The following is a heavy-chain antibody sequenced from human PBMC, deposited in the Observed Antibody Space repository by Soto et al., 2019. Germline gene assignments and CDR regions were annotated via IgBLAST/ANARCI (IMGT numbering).Heavy chain of an antibody. CDR1: VFTFSNYW. J-gene: IGHJ4*02. CDR3: GRDWKWNYLL. V-gene: IGHV3-7*01. CDR2: IKEDGSEK. D-gene: IGHD1-7*01. Sequence: PGGSLRLSCAASVFTFSNYWVSWVRQAPGKWLEWLANIKEDGSEKXXVDSVKGRXTISRYNSKNSXYLQMISLRAEDTAVYFCGRDWKWNYLLWGQG.